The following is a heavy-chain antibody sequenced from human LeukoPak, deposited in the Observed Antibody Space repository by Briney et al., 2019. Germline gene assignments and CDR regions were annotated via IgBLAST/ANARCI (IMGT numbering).Heavy chain of an antibody. V-gene: IGHV3-30-3*01. Sequence: PGRSLRLSCAASEFTFSDYAMHWVRQAPGKGLDGVASISYDGSIEFYADSVKGRFTIARDNSKNTLSLQMNSLRDEDTAVYHCARDSEGSTGPRGYFQHWGQGTLVTVTS. J-gene: IGHJ1*01. CDR2: ISYDGSIE. CDR1: EFTFSDYA. CDR3: ARDSEGSTGPRGYFQH. D-gene: IGHD2-8*02.